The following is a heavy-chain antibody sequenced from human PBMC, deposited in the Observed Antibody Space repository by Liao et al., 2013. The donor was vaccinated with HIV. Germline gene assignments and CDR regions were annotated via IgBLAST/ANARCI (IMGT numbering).Heavy chain of an antibody. CDR2: IYSSGST. J-gene: IGHJ4*02. Sequence: QVQLQESGPGLVKPSETLSLTCTVSGGSISSYYWSWIRQPAGKGLEWIGRIYSSGSTKYNPSLKSRVTMSVDTSKNQFSLKLSSVTAADTALYYCARVGRQHDYGANSVRIDYWGPGILVTVSS. CDR3: ARVGRQHDYGANSVRIDY. V-gene: IGHV4-4*07. CDR1: GGSISSYY. D-gene: IGHD4-23*01.